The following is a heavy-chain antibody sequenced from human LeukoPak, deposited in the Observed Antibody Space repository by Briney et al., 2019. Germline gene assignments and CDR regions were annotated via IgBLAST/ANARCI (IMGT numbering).Heavy chain of an antibody. CDR3: AKELSDYYDSSGYSNDAFDI. J-gene: IGHJ3*02. D-gene: IGHD3-22*01. CDR2: ISGSGGST. CDR1: AFTFSTYG. V-gene: IGHV3-23*01. Sequence: GGSLRLSCAASAFTFSTYGMSWVRQAPGKGLEWVSAISGSGGSTYYADSVKGRFTISRDNSKNTLYLQMSSLRAEDTAVYYCAKELSDYYDSSGYSNDAFDIWGQGTMVTVSS.